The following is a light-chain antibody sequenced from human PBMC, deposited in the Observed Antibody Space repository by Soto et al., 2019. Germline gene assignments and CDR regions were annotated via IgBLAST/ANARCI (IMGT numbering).Light chain of an antibody. CDR2: GVS. J-gene: IGKJ4*01. CDR3: HQRYNRLS. V-gene: IGKV3D-20*02. Sequence: EIVLTQSPGTLSLSPGERATLSCRASQSVSSSYLAWYQQKPGQAPRLLIYGVSNRATGVPARFSGSGSGTDFTLTISSLEPEDSAVYYCHQRYNRLSFGGGTRWIS. CDR1: QSVSSSY.